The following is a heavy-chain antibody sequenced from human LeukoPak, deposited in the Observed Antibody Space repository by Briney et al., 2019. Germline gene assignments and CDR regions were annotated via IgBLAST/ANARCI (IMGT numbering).Heavy chain of an antibody. J-gene: IGHJ4*02. CDR1: GFRFSSYA. V-gene: IGHV3-23*01. CDR3: AKDERTWSYNLASQFYY. CDR2: ISGSGVST. D-gene: IGHD5-24*01. Sequence: GRSLRLACAASGFRFSSYAMSWVRQAPGKGLEWVSAISGSGVSTCYADSVQGRFTVSRNNSKNTLYLQMSSLRAEDTAVYYCAKDERTWSYNLASQFYYWGQGTLVTVSS.